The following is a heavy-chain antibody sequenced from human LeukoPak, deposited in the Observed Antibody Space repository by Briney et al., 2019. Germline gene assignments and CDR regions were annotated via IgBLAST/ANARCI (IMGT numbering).Heavy chain of an antibody. CDR2: ISGSGGST. J-gene: IGHJ4*02. D-gene: IGHD1-26*01. V-gene: IGHV3-23*01. Sequence: AGGSLRLSCAASGFTFSSYAMSWVRQAPGKGLGGVSPISGSGGSTYYADSVKGRFTISRDNSKNTLYLQMNSLRAEDTAVYYCAKDKEWELIVFDYWGQGTLVTVSS. CDR3: AKDKEWELIVFDY. CDR1: GFTFSSYA.